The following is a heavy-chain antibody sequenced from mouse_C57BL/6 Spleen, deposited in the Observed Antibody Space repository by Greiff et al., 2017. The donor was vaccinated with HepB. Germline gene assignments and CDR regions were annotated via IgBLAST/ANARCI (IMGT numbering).Heavy chain of an antibody. V-gene: IGHV5-4*01. J-gene: IGHJ3*01. CDR1: GFTFSSYA. CDR2: ISDGGSYT. CDR3: ARDQAGFAY. D-gene: IGHD3-2*02. Sequence: EVQVVESGGGLVKPGGSLKLSCAASGFTFSSYAMSWVRQTPEKRLEWVATISDGGSYTYYPDNVKGRFTISRDNAKNNLYLQMSHLKSEDTAMYYCARDQAGFAYWGQGTLVTVSA.